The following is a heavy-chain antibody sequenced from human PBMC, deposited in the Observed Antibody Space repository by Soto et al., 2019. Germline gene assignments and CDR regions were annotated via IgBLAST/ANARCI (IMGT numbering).Heavy chain of an antibody. D-gene: IGHD3-22*01. CDR3: ARGIYYDSSGYYYYYYGMDV. CDR2: IYSGGST. J-gene: IGHJ6*02. CDR1: GFTVSSNY. V-gene: IGHV3-53*01. Sequence: GESLKISCAASGFTVSSNYMSWVRQAPGKGLEWVSVIYSGGSTYYADSVKGRFTISRDNSKNTLYLQMNSLRAEDTAVYYCARGIYYDSSGYYYYYYGMDVWGQGTTVTVSS.